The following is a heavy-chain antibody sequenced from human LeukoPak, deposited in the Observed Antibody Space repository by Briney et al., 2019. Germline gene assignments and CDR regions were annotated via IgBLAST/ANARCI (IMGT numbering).Heavy chain of an antibody. Sequence: SETLSLTCTVSGGSISSSSYYWGWIRQPPGKGLEWIGRIYTSGSTNYNPSLKCRVTISVDTSKTQFSLKLSSVTAADTAVYYCARTLLGIDYGSGSYDFDYWGQGTLVTVSS. CDR2: IYTSGST. CDR3: ARTLLGIDYGSGSYDFDY. J-gene: IGHJ4*02. CDR1: GGSISSSSYY. V-gene: IGHV4-39*07. D-gene: IGHD3-10*01.